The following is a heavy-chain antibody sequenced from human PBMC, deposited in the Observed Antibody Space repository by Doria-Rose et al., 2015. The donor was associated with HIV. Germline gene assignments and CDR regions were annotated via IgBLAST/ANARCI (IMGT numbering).Heavy chain of an antibody. Sequence: SGPVLVKPTETLTLTCTVSGVSLSSPGMGVSWIRQPPGKALEWLANIFSDDGRSYKTSLKSRLTISRGTSKSQVVLTMTDMDPVDTATYYCARIKSSRWYHKYYFDFWGRGTLVIVSA. J-gene: IGHJ4*02. CDR3: ARIKSSRWYHKYYFDF. CDR1: GVSLSSPGMG. D-gene: IGHD6-13*01. CDR2: IFSDDGR. V-gene: IGHV2-26*01.